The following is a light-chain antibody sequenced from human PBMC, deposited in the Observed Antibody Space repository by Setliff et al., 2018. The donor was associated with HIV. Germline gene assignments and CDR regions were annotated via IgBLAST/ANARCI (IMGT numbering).Light chain of an antibody. Sequence: QSVLTQPPSASGTPGQRVTISCSGSTFNIGSNSVYWYQNFPGAAPRLLIHSDNQRPSGVPDRFSGSKSGTSASLTINGLRSEDESDYHCAAWDDSLSGPVFGGGTKVTVL. V-gene: IGLV1-47*01. J-gene: IGLJ2*01. CDR1: TFNIGSNS. CDR3: AAWDDSLSGPV. CDR2: SDN.